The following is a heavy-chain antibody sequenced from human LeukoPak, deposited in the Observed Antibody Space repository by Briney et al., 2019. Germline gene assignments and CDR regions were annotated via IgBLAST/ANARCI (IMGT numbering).Heavy chain of an antibody. V-gene: IGHV3-53*01. CDR3: TRDRSNSGTRDAFDI. J-gene: IGHJ3*02. CDR1: GFAVSGRY. CDR2: IYTGGST. D-gene: IGHD1-26*01. Sequence: PGGSLRLSCAASGFAVSGRYMSWVRQAPGIGLEWVSVIYTGGSTYYGDSVKGRFTISRDISQNTVYLQMNSLRAEDTAVYYCTRDRSNSGTRDAFDIWSQGTMVSVSS.